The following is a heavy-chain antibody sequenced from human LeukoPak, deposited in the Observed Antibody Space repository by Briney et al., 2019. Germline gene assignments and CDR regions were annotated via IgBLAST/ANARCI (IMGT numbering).Heavy chain of an antibody. D-gene: IGHD3-10*01. CDR2: IYYSGST. J-gene: IGHJ6*03. CDR1: GGSISSSNW. Sequence: PSGTLSLTCAVSGGSISSSNWWSWVRQPPGKGLEWIGSIYYSGSTYYNPSLKSRVTISVDTSKNQFSLKLSSVTAADTAVYYCARHRYYYRSGSYYGAPYYMDVWGKGTTVTVSS. CDR3: ARHRYYYRSGSYYGAPYYMDV. V-gene: IGHV4-4*02.